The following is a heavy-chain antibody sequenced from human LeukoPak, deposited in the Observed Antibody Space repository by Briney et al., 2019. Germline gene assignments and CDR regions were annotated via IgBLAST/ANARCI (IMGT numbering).Heavy chain of an antibody. V-gene: IGHV4-61*02. CDR3: AREPLDYYDSSGLDY. CDR1: GGSISSGSYY. CDR2: IYTSGST. J-gene: IGHJ4*02. Sequence: PSQTLSLTCTVSGGSISSGSYYWSWIRQPAGKGLEWIGRIYTSGSTNYNPSLKSRVTISVDTSKNQFSLKLSSVTPEDTAVYYCAREPLDYYDSSGLDYWGQGTLVTVSS. D-gene: IGHD3-22*01.